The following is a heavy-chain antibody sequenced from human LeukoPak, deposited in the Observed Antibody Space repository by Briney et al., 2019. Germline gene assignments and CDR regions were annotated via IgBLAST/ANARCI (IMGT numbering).Heavy chain of an antibody. V-gene: IGHV3-30*19. D-gene: IGHD3-3*01. J-gene: IGHJ3*02. CDR2: ISYDGSNK. CDR1: GFIVTDAW. CDR3: AREYDFWSGYDPPHAFDI. Sequence: GGSLRLSCAPSGFIVTDAWMSWVRQAPGKGLEWVAVISYDGSNKYYADSVKGRFTISRDNSKNTLYLQMNSLRAEDTAVYYCAREYDFWSGYDPPHAFDIWGQGTMVTVSS.